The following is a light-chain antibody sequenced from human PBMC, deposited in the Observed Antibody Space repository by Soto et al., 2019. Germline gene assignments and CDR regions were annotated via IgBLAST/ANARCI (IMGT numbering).Light chain of an antibody. CDR3: SSYSTSFFYV. Sequence: QSALTQPASVSGSPGQSITISCTGTSSDVGGYNYVSWYQQHPGKAPKLLIYGVTNRPSGISYRFSGSKSGSTASLTIYGLRDEDEADYYCSSYSTSFFYVFGTGTKLTVL. CDR1: SSDVGGYNY. J-gene: IGLJ1*01. CDR2: GVT. V-gene: IGLV2-14*01.